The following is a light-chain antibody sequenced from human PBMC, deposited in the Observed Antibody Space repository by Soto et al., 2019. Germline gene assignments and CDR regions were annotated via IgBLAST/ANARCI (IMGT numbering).Light chain of an antibody. V-gene: IGLV2-14*01. CDR3: SSYTSIRTDV. J-gene: IGLJ1*01. CDR1: SSDVGGYYS. CDR2: DVT. Sequence: QSVLTQPASVSGSPGQSITISCTGTSSDVGGYYSVCWYQQHPGKAPKLINYDVTTRPSGVSNLFSGSKSGHTASLTISGRQAEDEADYYCSSYTSIRTDVFGTGTQRTVL.